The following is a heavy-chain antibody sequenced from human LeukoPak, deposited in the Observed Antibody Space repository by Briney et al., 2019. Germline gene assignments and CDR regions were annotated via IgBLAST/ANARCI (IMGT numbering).Heavy chain of an antibody. V-gene: IGHV1-8*03. D-gene: IGHD3-22*01. J-gene: IGHJ4*02. CDR1: GYTFTNYD. CDR3: ARRSDYYDSSAYYY. Sequence: GASVKVSCKASGYTFTNYDINWVQQATGQGLEWMGWMNPNSGNTGYAQKFQGRVTITRDTSIGTAYMELSSLRSDDTAVYYCARRSDYYDSSAYYYWGQGTLVTVSS. CDR2: MNPNSGNT.